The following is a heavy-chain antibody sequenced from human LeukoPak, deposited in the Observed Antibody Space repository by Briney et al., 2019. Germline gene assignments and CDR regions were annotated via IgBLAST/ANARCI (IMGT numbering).Heavy chain of an antibody. J-gene: IGHJ5*02. CDR1: GFTLDDYA. D-gene: IGHD6-6*01. Sequence: GRSLTLSCAASGFTLDDYAMHWVRQAPGKGLEWVSGISWNSGSTGYADSVKGRFTISRDNAKNSLYLQMNSVRAEDRALYYCAKDTQVGAARPVWFDPWGQGTLVTVSS. CDR3: AKDTQVGAARPVWFDP. CDR2: ISWNSGST. V-gene: IGHV3-9*01.